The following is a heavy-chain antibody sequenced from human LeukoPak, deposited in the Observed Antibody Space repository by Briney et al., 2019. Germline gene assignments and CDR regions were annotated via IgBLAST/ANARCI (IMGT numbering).Heavy chain of an antibody. J-gene: IGHJ4*02. CDR2: IYYSGTT. V-gene: IGHV4-59*08. D-gene: IGHD3-22*01. CDR3: ARKRYDDPYFFDY. Sequence: SETLSLTCTVSGGSITNYYWSWIRQSPGKGLEWIGYIYYSGTTYYNPSLKSRVTISVDTSKNQFSLKLNSVTAADTAVYYCARKRYDDPYFFDYWGQGTLVTVSS. CDR1: GGSITNYY.